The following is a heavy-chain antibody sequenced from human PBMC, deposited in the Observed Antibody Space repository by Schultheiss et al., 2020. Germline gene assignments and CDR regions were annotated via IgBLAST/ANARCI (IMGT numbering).Heavy chain of an antibody. CDR1: GGFISSSSYY. J-gene: IGHJ6*02. CDR3: ARLERAMVRGVIIPYYYYGMDV. Sequence: SETLSLTCTVSGGFISSSSYYWGWIRQPPGKGLEWIGSIYYSGSTYYNPSLKSRVTISVDTSKNQFSLKLSSVTAADTAVYYCARLERAMVRGVIIPYYYYGMDVWGQGTTVTVSS. V-gene: IGHV4-39*01. D-gene: IGHD3-10*01. CDR2: IYYSGST.